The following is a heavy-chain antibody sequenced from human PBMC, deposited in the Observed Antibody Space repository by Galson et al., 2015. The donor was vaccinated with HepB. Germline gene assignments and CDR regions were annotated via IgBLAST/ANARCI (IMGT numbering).Heavy chain of an antibody. V-gene: IGHV3-9*01. Sequence: SLRLSCAASGFTFGDFAMHWVRQPPGKGLEWIATISCNGGHIGYADFVKGRFTISRDNAKNSLYLQMNSLRLEDTAVYYCAKDRVAAPGYSFHDWGQGILVTVSS. CDR1: GFTFGDFA. CDR3: AKDRVAAPGYSFHD. J-gene: IGHJ4*02. CDR2: ISCNGGHI. D-gene: IGHD6-13*01.